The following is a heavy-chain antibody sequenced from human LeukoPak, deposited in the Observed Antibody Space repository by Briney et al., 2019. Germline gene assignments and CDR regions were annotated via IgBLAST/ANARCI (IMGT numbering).Heavy chain of an antibody. D-gene: IGHD4-17*01. CDR1: GGSISSYY. J-gene: IGHJ4*02. CDR3: AKNYGYFDY. Sequence: SETLSLTCTVSGGSISSYYWSWIRQPPGKGLEWIGVISYSGSTYYNPSLKSRVTISVDTSKNQFSLKLSSVTAADTAVYYCAKNYGYFDYWGQGTLVTVSS. CDR2: ISYSGST. V-gene: IGHV4-59*04.